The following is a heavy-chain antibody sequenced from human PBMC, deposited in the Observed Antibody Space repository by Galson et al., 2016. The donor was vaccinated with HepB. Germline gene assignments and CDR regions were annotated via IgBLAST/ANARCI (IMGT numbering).Heavy chain of an antibody. CDR2: ISSSGSTI. D-gene: IGHD2-21*01. J-gene: IGHJ5*01. CDR3: AKDGRWVSGPLGS. CDR1: GFNFGDYY. Sequence: SLRLSCAASGFNFGDYYMSWIRQAPGKGLEWLTYISSSGSTIHYADSVKGRFTISRDNAKNSLYLQMSSLRAEDTAVYYCAKDGRWVSGPLGSWGQGTLVTVSS. V-gene: IGHV3-11*01.